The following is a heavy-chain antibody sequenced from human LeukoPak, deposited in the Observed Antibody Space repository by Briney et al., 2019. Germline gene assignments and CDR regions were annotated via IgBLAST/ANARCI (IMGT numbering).Heavy chain of an antibody. CDR3: ATWDYYDISGDYTYKWFDP. CDR1: GYSFTSYW. J-gene: IGHJ5*02. CDR2: IYPDDSET. D-gene: IGHD3-22*01. V-gene: IGHV5-51*01. Sequence: GESLKISCKGSGYSFTSYWIGWVRQMPGKGLEYMGMIYPDDSETKYSPSFQGQVTISVDKSITTAYLQWSSLKVSDSAMYYCATWDYYDISGDYTYKWFDPWGQGTLVTVSS.